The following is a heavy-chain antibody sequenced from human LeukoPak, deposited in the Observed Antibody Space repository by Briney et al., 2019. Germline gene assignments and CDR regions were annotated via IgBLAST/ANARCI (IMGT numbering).Heavy chain of an antibody. D-gene: IGHD3-10*01. Sequence: SETLSLTCTVSGGSISTYYWNWIRQPPGKGLEWIGNIFLSGRTNYNPSLKSRVTISLDTSKNQFSLTLTSVTAADTAVYYCARGGLHYYGSFFDYWGQGTLVTVSS. J-gene: IGHJ4*02. CDR3: ARGGLHYYGSFFDY. V-gene: IGHV4-59*12. CDR2: IFLSGRT. CDR1: GGSISTYY.